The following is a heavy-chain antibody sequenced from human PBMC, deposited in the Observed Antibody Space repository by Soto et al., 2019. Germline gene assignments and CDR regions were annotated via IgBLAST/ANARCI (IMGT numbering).Heavy chain of an antibody. CDR3: ARELARWYFDL. V-gene: IGHV4-34*01. J-gene: IGHJ2*01. Sequence: QVQLQQWGAGLLKPSETLSLTCAVYGGSFSGYYWSWIRQPPGKGLEWIGEINHSGSTNYNPSLKSRVTISVDTSKNQFSLKLSSVTAVDTAVYYCARELARWYFDLWGRGTLVTVSS. CDR2: INHSGST. CDR1: GGSFSGYY.